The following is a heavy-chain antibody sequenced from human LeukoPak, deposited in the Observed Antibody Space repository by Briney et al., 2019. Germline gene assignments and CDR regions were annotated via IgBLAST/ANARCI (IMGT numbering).Heavy chain of an antibody. V-gene: IGHV3-23*01. CDR2: ISGRGIST. J-gene: IGHJ6*03. CDR3: VKDSAYDFWSGNIYYMDV. Sequence: PGESLRLSCAATGFTFSNYAMSWARQAPGKGLEWVSVISGRGISTYYADSVKGRFTISRDNFNNTLYLQMNSLRAEDTAVYYCVKDSAYDFWSGNIYYMDVWGKGTTVTVSS. D-gene: IGHD3-3*01. CDR1: GFTFSNYA.